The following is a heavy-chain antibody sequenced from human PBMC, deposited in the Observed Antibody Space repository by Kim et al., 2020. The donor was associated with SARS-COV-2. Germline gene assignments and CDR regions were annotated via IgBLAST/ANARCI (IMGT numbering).Heavy chain of an antibody. Sequence: TSGVTISVDTSKNQFSLKLSSVTAADTAVYYCARGGYSSSWYGQRNWFDPWGQGTLVTVSS. J-gene: IGHJ5*02. D-gene: IGHD6-13*01. CDR3: ARGGYSSSWYGQRNWFDP. V-gene: IGHV4-34*01.